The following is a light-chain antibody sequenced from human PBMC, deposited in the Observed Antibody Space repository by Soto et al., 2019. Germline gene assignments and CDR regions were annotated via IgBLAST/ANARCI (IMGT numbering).Light chain of an antibody. CDR3: MQSLQTPLT. V-gene: IGKV2-28*01. J-gene: IGKJ4*01. CDR2: WGS. Sequence: EIVMTQAPLSLPVTPGEPASISCRSSQSLLYSNGYNYLDWYVQKPGQSPQLLIYWGSHRASGVPDRFSGSGSGTDFTLKISRVEAEDYGVYYCMQSLQTPLTFGGGTKVELK. CDR1: QSLLYSNGYNY.